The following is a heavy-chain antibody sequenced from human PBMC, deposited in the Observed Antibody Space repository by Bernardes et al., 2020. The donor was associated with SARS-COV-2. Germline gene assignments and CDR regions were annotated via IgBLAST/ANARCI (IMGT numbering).Heavy chain of an antibody. J-gene: IGHJ4*02. V-gene: IGHV1-2*02. CDR2: INPNSGGA. Sequence: AQVKVSCKASGYTFRGYYIHWVRQAPGQGLEWMGWINPNSGGANSAQKFQGRVAMTRDTSISTAYMELSSLRSDDTAVYYCASGIAAADIDFWGQGTLVTVSS. D-gene: IGHD6-13*01. CDR1: GYTFRGYY. CDR3: ASGIAAADIDF.